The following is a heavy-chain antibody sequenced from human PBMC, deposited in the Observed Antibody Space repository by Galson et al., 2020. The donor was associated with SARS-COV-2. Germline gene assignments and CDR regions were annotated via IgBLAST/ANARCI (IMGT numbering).Heavy chain of an antibody. V-gene: IGHV3-30*18. CDR2: ISYDGSKT. CDR3: GKSYDMKPRIHDAFDV. CDR1: GFTFSSYG. D-gene: IGHD3-9*01. J-gene: IGHJ3*01. Sequence: TGGSLRLSCAASGFTFSSYGIHWVRQAPGKGLEWVAVISYDGSKTYYADSVKGQFTISRDNSKNTLYLQMNSLRTEDTAVYYCGKSYDMKPRIHDAFDVWGQGTMVTVS.